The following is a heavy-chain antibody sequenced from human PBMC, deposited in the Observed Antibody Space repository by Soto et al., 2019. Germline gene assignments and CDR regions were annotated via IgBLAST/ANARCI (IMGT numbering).Heavy chain of an antibody. V-gene: IGHV1-46*01. CDR2: INPSGGST. J-gene: IGHJ4*02. CDR1: GDTFTSYY. D-gene: IGHD4-17*01. CDR3: AREAPTTVARGNFDY. Sequence: ASVKVSCTASGDTFTSYYMHWVRQAPGQGLEWMGIINPSGGSTSYAQKFQGRVTMTRDTSTSTVYMELSSLRSEDTAVYYCAREAPTTVARGNFDYWGQGTLVTVSS.